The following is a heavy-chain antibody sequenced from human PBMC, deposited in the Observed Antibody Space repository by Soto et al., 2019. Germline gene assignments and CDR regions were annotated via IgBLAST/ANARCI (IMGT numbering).Heavy chain of an antibody. CDR3: TTRSHCSSTSCYTDY. V-gene: IGHV3-15*01. CDR1: GFTFSNAW. Sequence: GVSLRLSCAASGFTFSNAWMSWVRQAPGKGLEWVGRIKSKTDGGTTDYAAPVKGRFTISRDDSKNTLYLQMNSLKTEDTAVYYCTTRSHCSSTSCYTDYWGQGTLVTVSS. J-gene: IGHJ4*02. CDR2: IKSKTDGGTT. D-gene: IGHD2-2*02.